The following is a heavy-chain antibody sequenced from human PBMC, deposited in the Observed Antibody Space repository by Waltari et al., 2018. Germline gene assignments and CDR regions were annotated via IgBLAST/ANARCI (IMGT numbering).Heavy chain of an antibody. CDR2: ISYDGSNK. CDR1: GFTFSSYC. J-gene: IGHJ4*02. Sequence: QVQLVVSGGGVVQPGRSLRLSCAASGFTFSSYCMHRVRQAPGKGLEWVAVISYDGSNKNYAESGKSRFTISRDNSKNTLYMKMSSVRAEETAVYYCAKIRIAAAGGGFDYWGQGTLVTVSS. CDR3: AKIRIAAAGGGFDY. V-gene: IGHV3-30*18. D-gene: IGHD6-13*01.